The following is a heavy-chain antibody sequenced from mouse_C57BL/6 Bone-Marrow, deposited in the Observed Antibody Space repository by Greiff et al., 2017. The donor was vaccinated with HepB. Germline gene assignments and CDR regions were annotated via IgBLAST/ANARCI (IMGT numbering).Heavy chain of an antibody. CDR1: GFTFSSYG. J-gene: IGHJ4*01. Sequence: EVQGVESGGDLVKPGGSLKLSCAASGFTFSSYGMSWVRQTPDKRLEWVATISSGGSYTYYPDSVKGRFTISRDNAKNTLYLQMSSLKSEDTAMYYCARLTGTVTYYAMDYWGQGTSVTVSS. CDR2: ISSGGSYT. V-gene: IGHV5-6*01. D-gene: IGHD1-1*01. CDR3: ARLTGTVTYYAMDY.